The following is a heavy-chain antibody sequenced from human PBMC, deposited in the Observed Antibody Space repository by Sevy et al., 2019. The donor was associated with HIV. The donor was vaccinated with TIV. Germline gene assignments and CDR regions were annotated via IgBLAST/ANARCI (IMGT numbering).Heavy chain of an antibody. J-gene: IGHJ3*02. V-gene: IGHV3-13*01. CDR2: IGTAGVT. CDR3: ARGTRYSGSYYLGDDAFDI. Sequence: GGSLRLSCAASGFTFSRYDMHWVRQATGKGLEWVSSIGTAGVTYYPGSVKGRFTISRENAKKSLYLQMNSLRAGDTAVYYCARGTRYSGSYYLGDDAFDIWGQGTMVTVSS. D-gene: IGHD1-26*01. CDR1: GFTFSRYD.